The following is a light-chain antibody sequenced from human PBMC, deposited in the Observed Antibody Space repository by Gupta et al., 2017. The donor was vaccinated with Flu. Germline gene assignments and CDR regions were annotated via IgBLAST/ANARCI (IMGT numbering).Light chain of an antibody. J-gene: IGLJ1*01. V-gene: IGLV1-44*01. CDR2: SNN. CDR3: AAWDDSLNGLYV. CDR1: SSNIGRNT. Sequence: QSVLTQPPSASGTPGQRVTISCSGSSSNIGRNTVNWYQQLPGTATKLLIYSNNQRPSGVPDRFSGSKSGTSASLAISGLQSEDEADYYCAAWDDSLNGLYVFGTGTKVTVL.